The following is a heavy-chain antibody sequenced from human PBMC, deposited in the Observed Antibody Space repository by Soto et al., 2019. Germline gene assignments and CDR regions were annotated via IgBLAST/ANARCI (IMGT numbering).Heavy chain of an antibody. J-gene: IGHJ6*03. CDR1: GFTFSSYA. V-gene: IGHV3-23*01. Sequence: GGSLRLSCAASGFTFSSYAMSWVRQAPGKGLEWVSAISGSGGSTYYADSVKGRFTISRDNSKNTLYLQMNSLRAEDTAVYYCAKAGYGDYDLGYYYYYMDVWGKGTTVTVSS. D-gene: IGHD4-17*01. CDR2: ISGSGGST. CDR3: AKAGYGDYDLGYYYYYMDV.